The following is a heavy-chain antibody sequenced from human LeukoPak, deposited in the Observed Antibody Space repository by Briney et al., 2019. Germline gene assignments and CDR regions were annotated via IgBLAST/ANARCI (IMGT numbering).Heavy chain of an antibody. Sequence: GASVKVSCKASGYTFTSYDINWVRQATGQGLEWMGWMNPNSGNTGYAQKFQGRVTMTRNTSISTAYMELSSLRSEDTAVYYCARASWISTADAVCWGQGTQVTVSS. V-gene: IGHV1-8*01. CDR1: GYTFTSYD. J-gene: IGHJ4*02. D-gene: IGHD2-2*03. CDR3: ARASWISTADAVC. CDR2: MNPNSGNT.